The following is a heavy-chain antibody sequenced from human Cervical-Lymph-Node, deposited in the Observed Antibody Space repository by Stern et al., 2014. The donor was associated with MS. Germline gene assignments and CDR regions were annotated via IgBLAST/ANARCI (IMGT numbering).Heavy chain of an antibody. Sequence: EVQLVESGGGLVQPGGSLRLSCVISGFTVNSNYMTWARQAPGKGLECVSVIESGGSPYYAYSVKGRFTISRDKSKNTLFLQMNSLRPEDTAVYFCARGWLASWGQGTLVTVSS. J-gene: IGHJ5*02. V-gene: IGHV3-66*02. CDR1: GFTVNSNY. CDR2: IESGGSP. CDR3: ARGWLAS. D-gene: IGHD6-19*01.